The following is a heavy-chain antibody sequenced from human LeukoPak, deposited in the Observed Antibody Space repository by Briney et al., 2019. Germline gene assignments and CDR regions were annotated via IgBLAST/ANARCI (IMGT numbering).Heavy chain of an antibody. V-gene: IGHV4-31*03. Sequence: SQTLSLTCTVSGGSISSGGYYWSWIRQHPGKGLEWIGYIYYSGSTYYNPSLKSRVTISVDTSKNQFSLKLSSVTAADTAVYYCAAGSDGSYYFDYWGQGTLVTVSS. J-gene: IGHJ4*02. CDR1: GGSISSGGYY. CDR2: IYYSGST. CDR3: AAGSDGSYYFDY. D-gene: IGHD1-14*01.